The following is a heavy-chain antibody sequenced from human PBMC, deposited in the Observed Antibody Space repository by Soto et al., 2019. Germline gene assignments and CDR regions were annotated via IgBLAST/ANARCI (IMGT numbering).Heavy chain of an antibody. J-gene: IGHJ5*02. CDR2: IGNRGTGI. CDR3: ARDLRAVGMASRFDP. V-gene: IGHV3-11*01. D-gene: IGHD6-13*01. Sequence: QVQLVESGGGLVKPGGSLRLSCAASGFTFGDYFMTWIRQPPGKGLEWVSFIGNRGTGIYYADSVNGRFTIFRDNAKNSLYLQMNSLRAEDTATYYCARDLRAVGMASRFDPWGQGTLVTVSS. CDR1: GFTFGDYF.